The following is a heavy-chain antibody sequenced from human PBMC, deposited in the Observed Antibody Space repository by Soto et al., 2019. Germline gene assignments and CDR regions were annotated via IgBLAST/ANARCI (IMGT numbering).Heavy chain of an antibody. CDR2: IYHSGST. V-gene: IGHV4-4*02. D-gene: IGHD6-19*01. Sequence: SETLSLTCAVSGGSISSSNWWSWVRQPPGKGLEWIGEIYHSGSTNYNPSLKSRVTISVDKSKNQFSLKLSSVTAADTAVYYCARQGSGLGYYYYGMDVWGQGTTVTVSS. CDR1: GGSISSSNW. CDR3: ARQGSGLGYYYYGMDV. J-gene: IGHJ6*02.